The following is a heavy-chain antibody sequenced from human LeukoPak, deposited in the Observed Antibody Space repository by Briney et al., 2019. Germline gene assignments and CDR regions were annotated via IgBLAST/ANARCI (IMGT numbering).Heavy chain of an antibody. CDR1: GFTFSSYE. D-gene: IGHD3-3*01. J-gene: IGHJ4*02. CDR3: AKEILEWLLSL. V-gene: IGHV3-23*01. CDR2: ISGSGGST. Sequence: GGSLRLSCAASGFTFSSYEMNWVRQAPGKGLEWVSAISGSGGSTYYADSVKGRFTISRDNSKNTLHLQMNSLRAEDTAVYYCAKEILEWLLSLWGQGTLVTVSS.